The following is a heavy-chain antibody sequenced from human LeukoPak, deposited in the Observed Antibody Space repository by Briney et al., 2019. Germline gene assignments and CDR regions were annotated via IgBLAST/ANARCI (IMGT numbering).Heavy chain of an antibody. J-gene: IGHJ4*02. CDR2: INTNTGNP. V-gene: IGHV7-4-1*02. CDR1: GYTFNSYA. CDR3: ARESRAALSAAGTH. D-gene: IGHD6-13*01. Sequence: ASVKVSCKASGYTFNSYAMNWVRQAPGQGLEWMGWINTNTGNPTYAQGFTGRFVFSLDTSVSTAYPQISSLKAEDTAVYYCARESRAALSAAGTHWGQGTLVTVSS.